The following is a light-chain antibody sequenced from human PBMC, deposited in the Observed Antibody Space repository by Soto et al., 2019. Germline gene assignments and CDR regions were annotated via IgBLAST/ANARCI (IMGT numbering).Light chain of an antibody. CDR3: AAWDASLNGWV. J-gene: IGLJ3*02. CDR2: GNS. CDR1: TSNIGRNT. V-gene: IGLV1-44*01. Sequence: QSVLTQPPSASGTPGQRVAISCSGRTSNIGRNTVNWYQQLPGTAPKLLIYGNSQRPSGVPDRFSGSKSGTSASLAISGLQSEDEADYYCAAWDASLNGWVFGGGTKVTVL.